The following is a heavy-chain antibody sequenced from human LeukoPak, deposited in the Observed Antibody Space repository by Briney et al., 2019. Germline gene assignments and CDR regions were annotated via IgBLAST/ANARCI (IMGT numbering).Heavy chain of an antibody. D-gene: IGHD6-19*01. CDR2: IYTSGSA. J-gene: IGHJ6*02. V-gene: IGHV4-4*07. CDR3: ARETISSGPAYYYYYGMDV. Sequence: SETLSLTCTVSGGSISSYYWSWIRQPAGKRLEWIGRIYTSGSANYNPSLKSRVTMSVDTSKNQFSLKLSSVTAADTAVYYCARETISSGPAYYYYYGMDVWGQGTTVTVSS. CDR1: GGSISSYY.